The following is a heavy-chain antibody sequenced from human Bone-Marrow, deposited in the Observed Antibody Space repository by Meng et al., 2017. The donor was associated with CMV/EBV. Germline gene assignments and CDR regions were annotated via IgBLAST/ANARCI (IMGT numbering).Heavy chain of an antibody. CDR2: TYYSGRT. D-gene: IGHD3-3*01. V-gene: IGHV4-39*01. Sequence: RRSSHYWGCIRQPPWQGLEWLGRTYYSGRTYYTPSLKSRVTISVDTSKNQFSLKLSSVTAADTAVYFCARHNLQWGRFLEWLLHFDPWGQGTLVTVSS. CDR1: RRSSHY. J-gene: IGHJ5*02. CDR3: ARHNLQWGRFLEWLLHFDP.